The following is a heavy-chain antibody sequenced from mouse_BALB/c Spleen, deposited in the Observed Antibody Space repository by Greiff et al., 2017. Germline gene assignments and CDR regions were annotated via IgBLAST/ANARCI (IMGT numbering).Heavy chain of an antibody. V-gene: IGHV3-6*02. CDR2: ISYDGSN. D-gene: IGHD2-3*01. Sequence: EVQLVESGPGLVKPSQSLSLTCSVTGFSITSGYFWYWIRQPPGNKLEWMGHISYDGSNNYNPSLQNRISITRDTSKNQFFLKLNSVTTEDTATYYCARGLLSYWDIDVWGAGTTVTVSS. CDR1: GFSITSGYF. J-gene: IGHJ1*01. CDR3: ARGLLSYWDIDV.